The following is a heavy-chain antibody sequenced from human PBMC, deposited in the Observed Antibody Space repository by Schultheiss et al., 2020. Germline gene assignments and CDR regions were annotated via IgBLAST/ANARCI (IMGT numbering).Heavy chain of an antibody. V-gene: IGHV3-7*01. D-gene: IGHD3-3*01. J-gene: IGHJ4*02. Sequence: GESLKISCAASGFTFSTYWMSWVRQAPGKGLEWVANIKQDGSEKYYVDSMKGRFTISRDNAKNSLYLQMNSLRAEDTAVYYCARVAYDFWSGYYTFDYWGQGTLVTVSS. CDR2: IKQDGSEK. CDR3: ARVAYDFWSGYYTFDY. CDR1: GFTFSTYW.